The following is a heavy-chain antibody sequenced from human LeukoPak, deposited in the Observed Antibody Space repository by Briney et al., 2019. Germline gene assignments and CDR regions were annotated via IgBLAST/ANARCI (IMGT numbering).Heavy chain of an antibody. Sequence: SETLSLTCTVSGASISSSSYYWGWVRQPPGKGLEWIGSIYYSGSTYYNPSLKSRVTISVDTSKNQFSLKLSSVTAADTAVYYCARHDRIQLWLVPFDYWGQGTLVTVSS. CDR1: GASISSSSYY. D-gene: IGHD5-18*01. CDR3: ARHDRIQLWLVPFDY. V-gene: IGHV4-39*01. J-gene: IGHJ4*02. CDR2: IYYSGST.